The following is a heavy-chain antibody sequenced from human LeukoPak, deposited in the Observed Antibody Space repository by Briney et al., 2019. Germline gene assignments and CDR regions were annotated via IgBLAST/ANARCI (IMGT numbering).Heavy chain of an antibody. J-gene: IGHJ4*02. CDR1: GYTFPSYG. V-gene: IGHV1-18*01. Sequence: ASVEVSCKASGYTFPSYGVSWVRQAPGQALEWMGWISAYNGNTNYAQKLQARVTMTTDTSTRTAYMELRSLRSDDTAVYYCARVSGYDPCDYWGQGTLVSVSS. CDR3: ARVSGYDPCDY. CDR2: ISAYNGNT. D-gene: IGHD5-12*01.